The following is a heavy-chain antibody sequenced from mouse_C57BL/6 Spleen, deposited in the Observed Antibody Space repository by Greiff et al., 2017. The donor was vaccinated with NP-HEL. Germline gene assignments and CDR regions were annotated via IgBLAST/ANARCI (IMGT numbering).Heavy chain of an antibody. CDR2: IWTGGGT. Sequence: QVQLQQSGPGLVAPSQSLSITCTVSGFSLTSYAISWVRQPPGKGLEWLGVIWTGGGTKYNSALKSRLSISKDNSKSQVFLKMNSLQTDDAARHYCDIIYSSCSYFDYWGQGTTLTVSS. CDR3: DIIYSSCSYFDY. D-gene: IGHD3-2*02. CDR1: GFSLTSYA. J-gene: IGHJ2*01. V-gene: IGHV2-9-1*01.